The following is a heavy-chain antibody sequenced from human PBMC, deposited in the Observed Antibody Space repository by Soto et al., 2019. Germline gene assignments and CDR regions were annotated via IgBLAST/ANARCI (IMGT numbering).Heavy chain of an antibody. J-gene: IGHJ4*02. V-gene: IGHV3-66*01. D-gene: IGHD3-22*01. CDR3: ARTGHSGSYDF. CDR2: IYSGGST. CDR1: GFTVSSNY. Sequence: GGSLRLSCAASGFTVSSNYMNWVRQAPGKGLEWVSVIYSGGSTNYADSVKGRFTISRDNSKNTLYLQMSSLSSEDTASYYCARTGHSGSYDFWGQGTLVTVSS.